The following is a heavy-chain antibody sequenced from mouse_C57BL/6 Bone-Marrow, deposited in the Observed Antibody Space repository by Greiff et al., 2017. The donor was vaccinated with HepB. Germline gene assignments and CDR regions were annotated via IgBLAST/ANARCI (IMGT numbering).Heavy chain of an antibody. Sequence: VQLQQSGAELVMPGASVKLSCKASGYTFTSYWMHWVKQRPGQGLEWIGEIDPSDSYTNYNQKFKGKSTLTVDKSSSTAYMQLSSLTSEDSAVYYCARGYYGSSDYWGQGTTLTVSS. D-gene: IGHD1-1*01. CDR2: IDPSDSYT. J-gene: IGHJ2*01. CDR1: GYTFTSYW. V-gene: IGHV1-69*01. CDR3: ARGYYGSSDY.